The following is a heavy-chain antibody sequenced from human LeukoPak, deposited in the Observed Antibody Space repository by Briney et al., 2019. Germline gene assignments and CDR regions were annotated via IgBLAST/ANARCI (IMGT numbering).Heavy chain of an antibody. V-gene: IGHV3-66*01. CDR1: GFTFSSYD. CDR3: ARRERLGYSYGRGTLDI. D-gene: IGHD5-18*01. J-gene: IGHJ3*02. CDR2: IDSTGST. Sequence: GGSLRLSCAASGFTFSSYDMNWVRQAPGKGLEWVSFIDSTGSTYYADSVKGRFTISRDNSRNTLYLQMNSLRVEDTAVYYCARRERLGYSYGRGTLDIWGQGTMVTVSS.